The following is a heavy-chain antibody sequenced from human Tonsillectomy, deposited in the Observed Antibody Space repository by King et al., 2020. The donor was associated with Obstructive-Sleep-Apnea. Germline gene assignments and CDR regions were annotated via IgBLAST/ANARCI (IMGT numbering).Heavy chain of an antibody. Sequence: VQLVESGGGLVQPGGSLRLSCAASGFSFSSRWMSWVRQAPGKGLEWVANINKDGTEKHYLDSVKGRFTTSRDNAKNSLFLQMDSLRAEDTAVYYCARDPPLDYFWSLDLDHWGQGTLVTVSS. CDR3: ARDPPLDYFWSLDLDH. CDR2: INKDGTEK. V-gene: IGHV3-7*03. J-gene: IGHJ4*02. CDR1: GFSFSSRW. D-gene: IGHD3-3*01.